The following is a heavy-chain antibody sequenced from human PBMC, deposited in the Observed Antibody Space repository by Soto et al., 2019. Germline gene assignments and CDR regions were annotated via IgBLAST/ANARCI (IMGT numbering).Heavy chain of an antibody. J-gene: IGHJ5*02. V-gene: IGHV4-39*01. CDR2: IYYSGST. CDR3: ARRAAGSGWYWWFDP. CDR1: GGSISSSSYY. D-gene: IGHD6-19*01. Sequence: SETLSLTCTVSGGSISSSSYYWGWIRQPPGKGLEWIGSIYYSGSTYYNPSLKSRVTISVDTSKNQFSLKLSSVTAADTAVYYCARRAAGSGWYWWFDPWGQGTLVT.